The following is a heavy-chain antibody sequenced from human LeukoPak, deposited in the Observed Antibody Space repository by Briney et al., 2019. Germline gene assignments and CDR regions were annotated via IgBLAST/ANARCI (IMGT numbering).Heavy chain of an antibody. Sequence: GGSLRLSCAASGFTVSSNYMSWVRQAPGKGLEWVSVIYSGGSTYYADSVKGRFTISRDNSKDTLYLQMNSLRAEDTAVYYCARDIAYDSSGYYSPHFDYWGQGTLVTVSS. V-gene: IGHV3-53*01. J-gene: IGHJ4*02. CDR2: IYSGGST. D-gene: IGHD3-22*01. CDR3: ARDIAYDSSGYYSPHFDY. CDR1: GFTVSSNY.